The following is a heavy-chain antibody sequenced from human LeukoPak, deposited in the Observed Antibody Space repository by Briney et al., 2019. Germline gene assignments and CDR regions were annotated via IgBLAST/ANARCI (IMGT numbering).Heavy chain of an antibody. CDR2: MYYSGST. CDR1: GGSISSGDYY. CDR3: ASRSVVPAAIAFDY. J-gene: IGHJ4*02. D-gene: IGHD2-2*02. Sequence: PSQTLSLTCTVSGGSISSGDYYWSWIRQPPGKGLEWIGYMYYSGSTYYNPSLKSRVAISVDTSKNQFSLKLSSVTAADTAVYYCASRSVVPAAIAFDYWGQGTLVTVSS. V-gene: IGHV4-30-4*01.